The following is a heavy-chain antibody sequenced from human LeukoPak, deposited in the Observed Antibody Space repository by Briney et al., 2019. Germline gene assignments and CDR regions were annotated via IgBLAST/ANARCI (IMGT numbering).Heavy chain of an antibody. J-gene: IGHJ3*02. CDR1: GFTFSSYE. CDR3: ARVLLPLGVVIVFNGFDI. D-gene: IGHD3-3*01. CDR2: ISTTGSTI. V-gene: IGHV3-48*03. Sequence: PGGSLRLSCAASGFTFSSYEMNWVRQAPGKGLEWISYISTTGSTIHNTDIVQGRFTISRDNARNSLYLQMNSLRAEDTAVYYCARVLLPLGVVIVFNGFDIWGQGTMVTVSS.